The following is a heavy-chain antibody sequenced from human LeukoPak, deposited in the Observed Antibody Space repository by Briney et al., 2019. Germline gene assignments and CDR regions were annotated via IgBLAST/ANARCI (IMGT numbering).Heavy chain of an antibody. V-gene: IGHV3-21*01. CDR1: GFTFSSYS. Sequence: PGGSLRLSCAASGFTFSSYSMNWVRQAPGKGLEWVSSISSSSIYIYYADSVKGRFTISRDNAKNSLYLQMNSLRAEDTAVYYCARAFGSNYAPFWGQGTLVTVSS. D-gene: IGHD4-11*01. CDR2: ISSSSIYI. CDR3: ARAFGSNYAPF. J-gene: IGHJ4*02.